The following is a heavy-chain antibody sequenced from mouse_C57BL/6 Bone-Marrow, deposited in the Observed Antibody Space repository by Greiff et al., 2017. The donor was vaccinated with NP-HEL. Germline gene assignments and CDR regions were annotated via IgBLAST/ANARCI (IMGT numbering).Heavy chain of an antibody. CDR3: ARWEDYFDY. J-gene: IGHJ2*01. D-gene: IGHD4-1*01. CDR1: GYTFTSYG. V-gene: IGHV1-81*01. CDR2: IYPRRGNT. Sequence: QVQLKQSGAELARPGASVKLSCKASGYTFTSYGISWVKQRTGQGLEWIGEIYPRRGNTYYNEKFKGKATLTADKSSSTAYMELRSLTSEDSAVYFCARWEDYFDYWGQGTTLTVSS.